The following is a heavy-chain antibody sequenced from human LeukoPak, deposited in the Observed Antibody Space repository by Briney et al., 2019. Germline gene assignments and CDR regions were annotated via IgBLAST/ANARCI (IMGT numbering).Heavy chain of an antibody. D-gene: IGHD1-26*01. V-gene: IGHV4-4*07. CDR3: AASGSYYNARFDY. Sequence: SQTLSLTCTVSGGSIGSYYWSWIRQPAGKGLEWIGRIYTSGSTNYNPSLKSRVTMSVDTSKNQFSLKLSSVTAADTAVYYCAASGSYYNARFDYWGQGTLVTVSS. CDR2: IYTSGST. J-gene: IGHJ4*02. CDR1: GGSIGSYY.